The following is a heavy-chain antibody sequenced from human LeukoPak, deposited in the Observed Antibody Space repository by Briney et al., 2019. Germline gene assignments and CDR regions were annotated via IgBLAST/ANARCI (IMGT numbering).Heavy chain of an antibody. Sequence: ASVKVSCKVSGYTLTDLSMHWVRQAPGKGLEWMGGFDPEDGETIYAQKFQGRVTMTEDTSTDTAYMELSSLRSEDTAVYYCATFYIPGGAADYWGQGTLVTVSS. D-gene: IGHD1-26*01. CDR1: GYTLTDLS. V-gene: IGHV1-24*01. J-gene: IGHJ4*02. CDR3: ATFYIPGGAADY. CDR2: FDPEDGET.